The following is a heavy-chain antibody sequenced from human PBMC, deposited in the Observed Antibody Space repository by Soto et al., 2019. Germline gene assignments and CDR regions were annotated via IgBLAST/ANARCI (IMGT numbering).Heavy chain of an antibody. CDR2: ISAYNGNT. Sequence: ASVKVSCKASGYTFTSYGISWVRQAPGQGLEWMGWISAYNGNTNYAQKLQGRVTMTTDTSTSTAYMELRSLRSDDTAVYYCARVIYDSSGYYLVSIYGMDVWGQGTTVTVSS. V-gene: IGHV1-18*01. CDR3: ARVIYDSSGYYLVSIYGMDV. J-gene: IGHJ6*02. D-gene: IGHD3-22*01. CDR1: GYTFTSYG.